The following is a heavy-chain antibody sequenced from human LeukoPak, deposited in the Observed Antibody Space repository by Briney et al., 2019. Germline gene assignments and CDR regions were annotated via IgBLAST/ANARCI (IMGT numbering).Heavy chain of an antibody. D-gene: IGHD2-21*01. Sequence: GGSLRLSCAASGFTFSSYAMSWVRQAPGQGLEWVSGISGSGGDTYYAGSVKGRFTISRDNSKNALYLQMNSLRADDTAVYYCAKGHLSILFPFDSWGQGTLVTGSS. V-gene: IGHV3-23*01. CDR2: ISGSGGDT. CDR1: GFTFSSYA. CDR3: AKGHLSILFPFDS. J-gene: IGHJ4*02.